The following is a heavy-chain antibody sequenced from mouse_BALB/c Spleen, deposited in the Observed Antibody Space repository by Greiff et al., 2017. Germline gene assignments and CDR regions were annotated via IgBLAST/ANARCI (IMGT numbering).Heavy chain of an antibody. CDR1: GFNIKDIY. Sequence: EVKLQESGAEFVKPGASVKLSCTASGFNIKDIYMHWVKQRPEQGLEWIGWIDPANGITKYDPMFQGTATITADTSSHTAYLQLSSLTSEDTAVYYCARGNYYDSSYAMDYWGQGTSVTVST. J-gene: IGHJ4*01. V-gene: IGHV14-3*02. D-gene: IGHD1-1*01. CDR2: IDPANGIT. CDR3: ARGNYYDSSYAMDY.